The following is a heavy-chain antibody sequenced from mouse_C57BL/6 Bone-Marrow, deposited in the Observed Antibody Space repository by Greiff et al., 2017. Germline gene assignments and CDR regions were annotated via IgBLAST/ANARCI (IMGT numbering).Heavy chain of an antibody. Sequence: QVQLQQSGAELVKPGASVKLSCKASGYTFPEYTIHWVKQRSGQGLEWIGWFYPGSGSIKYNEKFKDKATLTADKSSSTVYMELSRLTSEDSAVYFCARHEEDYYGSSYNFDYWGQGTTLTVSS. J-gene: IGHJ2*01. V-gene: IGHV1-62-2*01. CDR3: ARHEEDYYGSSYNFDY. CDR2: FYPGSGSI. CDR1: GYTFPEYT. D-gene: IGHD1-1*01.